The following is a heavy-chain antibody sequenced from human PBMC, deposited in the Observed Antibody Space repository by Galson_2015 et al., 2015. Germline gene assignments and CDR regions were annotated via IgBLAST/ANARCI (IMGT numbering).Heavy chain of an antibody. D-gene: IGHD3-10*01. CDR2: INAGNGNT. J-gene: IGHJ4*02. CDR3: ARTYYYGSGSYTPRGSY. CDR1: GYPFTSYL. V-gene: IGHV1-3*01. Sequence: SVKVSCKASGYPFTSYLMHWVRQAPGHRLEWMGWINAGNGNTKYSQKFQGRVTLSRDTSASTAYLELSSLRSEDTAVYYCARTYYYGSGSYTPRGSYWGQGTLVTVSS.